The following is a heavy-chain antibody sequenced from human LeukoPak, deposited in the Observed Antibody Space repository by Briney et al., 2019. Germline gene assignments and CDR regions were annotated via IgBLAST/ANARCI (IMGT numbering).Heavy chain of an antibody. J-gene: IGHJ3*02. CDR3: ARQKYCSSTSCPLGI. V-gene: IGHV1-69*02. Sequence: ASVKVSCKASGGTFSSYTISWVRQAPGQGLEWMGRIIPILGIANYAQKFQGRVTITADESTSTAYMELSSLRSEDTAVYYCARQKYCSSTSCPLGIWGQGTMVTVSS. CDR2: IIPILGIA. D-gene: IGHD2-2*01. CDR1: GGTFSSYT.